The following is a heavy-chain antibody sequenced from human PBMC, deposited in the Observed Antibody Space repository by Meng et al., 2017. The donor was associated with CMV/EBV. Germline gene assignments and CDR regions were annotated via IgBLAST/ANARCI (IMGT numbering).Heavy chain of an antibody. V-gene: IGHV3-23*01. CDR1: GFTFSSYA. D-gene: IGHD3-22*01. CDR3: AKDRGITMIVVVINYFDY. CDR2: ISGSGGST. J-gene: IGHJ4*02. Sequence: ETLSLTCAASGFTFSSYAMSWVRQAPGKGLEWVSAISGSGGSTYYADSVKGRFTISRDNSKNTLYLQMNSLRAEDTAVYYCAKDRGITMIVVVINYFDYWGQGTLVTVSS.